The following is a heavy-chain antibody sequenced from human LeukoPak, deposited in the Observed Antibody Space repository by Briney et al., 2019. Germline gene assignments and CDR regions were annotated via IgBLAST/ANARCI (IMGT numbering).Heavy chain of an antibody. CDR1: GGSISDYY. CDR3: ARRRKYGSGSRAYYYYYYMDV. V-gene: IGHV4-4*07. J-gene: IGHJ6*03. Sequence: PSQTLSLTCTVSGGSISDYYWNWIRQPAGKGLEWIGRIYSSGITHYNPSLKGRVTMSVDTSKNQFSLKLSSVTAADTAVYYCARRRKYGSGSRAYYYYYYMDVWGKGTTVTISS. CDR2: IYSSGIT. D-gene: IGHD3-10*01.